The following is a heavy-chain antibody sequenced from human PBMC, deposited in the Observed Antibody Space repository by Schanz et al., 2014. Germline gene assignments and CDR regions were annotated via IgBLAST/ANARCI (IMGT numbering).Heavy chain of an antibody. J-gene: IGHJ2*01. CDR1: GGSIRSGTYY. CDR2: VFPNGIT. CDR3: ARDTTWRLDL. Sequence: QVQLQESGPGLVKPSQTLSLTCTVSGGSIRSGTYYWSWIRQPAGKALEWVGRVFPNGITNYNPSLKSRVPIPLDPPKTQFSRTLTSLTAADTAVYYCARDTTWRLDLWGRGTLVTVSS. V-gene: IGHV4-61*02. D-gene: IGHD1-1*01.